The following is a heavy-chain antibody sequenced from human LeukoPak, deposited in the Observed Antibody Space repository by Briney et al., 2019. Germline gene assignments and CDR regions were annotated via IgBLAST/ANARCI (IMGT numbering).Heavy chain of an antibody. V-gene: IGHV4-59*08. J-gene: IGHJ6*03. CDR1: GGPISSYY. Sequence: SETLSLTCTVSGGPISSYYWSWTRQPPGKGLEWIGYIYYSGSTNYNPSLKSRVTISVDTSKNQFSLKLSSVTAADTAVYYCARQYLGAGWSNYYYYYMDVWGKGTTVTVSS. CDR3: ARQYLGAGWSNYYYYYMDV. D-gene: IGHD2-15*01. CDR2: IYYSGST.